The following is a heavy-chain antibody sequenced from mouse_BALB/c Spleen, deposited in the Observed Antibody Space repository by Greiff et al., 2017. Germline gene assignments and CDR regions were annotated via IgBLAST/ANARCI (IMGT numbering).Heavy chain of an antibody. V-gene: IGHV6-6*02. Sequence: EVKLMESGGGLVQPGGSMKLSCVASGFTFSNYWMNWVRQSPEKGLEWVAEIRLKSNNYATHYAESVKGRFTISRDDSKSSVYLQMNNLRAEDTGIYYCTRHAFYAMDYWGQGTSVTVSS. J-gene: IGHJ4*01. CDR3: TRHAFYAMDY. CDR2: IRLKSNNYAT. CDR1: GFTFSNYW.